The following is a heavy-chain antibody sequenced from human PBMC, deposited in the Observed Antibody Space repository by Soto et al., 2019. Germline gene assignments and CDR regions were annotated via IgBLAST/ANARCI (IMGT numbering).Heavy chain of an antibody. J-gene: IGHJ4*02. V-gene: IGHV1-46*01. CDR3: ARDLLAANY. CDR1: GYTFTSSY. CDR2: INPKGGST. D-gene: IGHD2-2*01. Sequence: QVQLVQSGAEVKKPGASVKLSCKASGYTFTSSYVHWVRQAPGQGLEWMAIINPKGGSTNYAQDCEGRVTVTRDTSTSTVCMELSSLQSDDTAVYYCARDLLAANYWGQGTLVTVSS.